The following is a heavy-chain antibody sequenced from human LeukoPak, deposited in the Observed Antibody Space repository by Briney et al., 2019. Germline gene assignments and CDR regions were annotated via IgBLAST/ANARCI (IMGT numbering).Heavy chain of an antibody. Sequence: ASVXXSCKASGDTFSNYGISWGRQAPGQGLEWMGWSSAYNSNPTYAHKLQRSVTMTTDPSPSTAYMELRTLRSDDTAVYYCPRDADDTEYSSGWPFFDYWGQGTLVTVSS. CDR1: GDTFSNYG. CDR2: SSAYNSNP. D-gene: IGHD6-19*01. CDR3: PRDADDTEYSSGWPFFDY. V-gene: IGHV1-18*01. J-gene: IGHJ4*02.